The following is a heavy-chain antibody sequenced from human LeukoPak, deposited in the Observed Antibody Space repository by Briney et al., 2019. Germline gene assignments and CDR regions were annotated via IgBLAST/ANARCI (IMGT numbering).Heavy chain of an antibody. D-gene: IGHD3-22*01. J-gene: IGHJ4*02. CDR1: GGSISRYY. V-gene: IGHV4-4*07. Sequence: SETLSLTCTVSGGSISRYYWSWIRQPAGKGLEWIGRIYTRGSTNYTPSLKSRVTMSVDTSKNQFSLKLSSVTAADTAVYYCARDTHYYDSSGYFTLDYWGQGTLVTVSS. CDR3: ARDTHYYDSSGYFTLDY. CDR2: IYTRGST.